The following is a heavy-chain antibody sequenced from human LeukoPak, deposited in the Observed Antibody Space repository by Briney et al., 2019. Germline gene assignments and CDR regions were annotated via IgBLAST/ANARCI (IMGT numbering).Heavy chain of an antibody. D-gene: IGHD1-7*01. J-gene: IGHJ4*02. CDR1: GYTFTGYY. CDR2: INPNSGGT. Sequence: GGSLRLSCAASGYTFTGYYMHWVRQAPGQGLEWMGWINPNSGGTNYAQKFQGRVTMTRDTSISTAYMELSRLRSDDTAVYYCARWPGELYYFDYWGQGTLVTVSS. V-gene: IGHV1-2*02. CDR3: ARWPGELYYFDY.